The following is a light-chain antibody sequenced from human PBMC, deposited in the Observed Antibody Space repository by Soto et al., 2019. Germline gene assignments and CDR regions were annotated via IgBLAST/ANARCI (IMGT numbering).Light chain of an antibody. Sequence: QAVVTQPPSASGTPGQRVTISCSGSSSNIGSNTVNWYQQFPGTAPKLLIYTNNQRPSGVPDRFSGSKSGTSASLAISELQSEDEADYYCAAWDDSLNGRVFGGGTKLTVL. CDR2: TNN. CDR3: AAWDDSLNGRV. V-gene: IGLV1-44*01. CDR1: SSNIGSNT. J-gene: IGLJ3*02.